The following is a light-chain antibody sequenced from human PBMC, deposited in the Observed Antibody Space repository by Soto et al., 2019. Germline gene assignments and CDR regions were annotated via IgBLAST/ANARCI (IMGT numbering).Light chain of an antibody. CDR2: GAS. Sequence: EIVMTQSPATLSVSPGERATLSCRASQSVGRNLAWYQQKPGQAPRLIIYGASTRATGIPARFSGSGSGTEFTLTISSLQSEDFAVYYCQQYENWPRTFGQGTKVEIK. CDR3: QQYENWPRT. J-gene: IGKJ1*01. CDR1: QSVGRN. V-gene: IGKV3-15*01.